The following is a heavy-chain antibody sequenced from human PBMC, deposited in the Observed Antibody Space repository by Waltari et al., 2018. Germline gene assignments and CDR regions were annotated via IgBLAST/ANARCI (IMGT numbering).Heavy chain of an antibody. D-gene: IGHD3-10*01. CDR1: GDTFTDNS. V-gene: IGHV1-69-2*01. Sequence: EVQLLQSGAEVKKPGTPVKISCKVSGDTFTDNSIHWIQQAPGKGLKWMGLLDPEDGQAVYAEKFQGRVTMTAETSIHTAYMELTSLTSEDTAFYYCAAALGGGISASRPFHFWGQGTMITVSS. CDR2: LDPEDGQA. CDR3: AAALGGGISASRPFHF. J-gene: IGHJ3*01.